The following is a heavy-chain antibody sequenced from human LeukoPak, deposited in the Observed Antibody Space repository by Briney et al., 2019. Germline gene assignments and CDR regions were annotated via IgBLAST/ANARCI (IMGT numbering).Heavy chain of an antibody. D-gene: IGHD3-22*01. V-gene: IGHV3-30-3*01. CDR1: GFTFSSYA. CDR2: ISHHGASK. J-gene: IGHJ4*02. Sequence: PGGSLRLSCAASGFTFSSYAMHWVRQAPGKGLEWVAIISHHGASKNYADSVRARFTVSRDNSKTTLYPQMNSLTAEDTAVYYCARVMTPYYYDSSGCNGPAGLDYWGQGTLVTVSS. CDR3: ARVMTPYYYDSSGCNGPAGLDY.